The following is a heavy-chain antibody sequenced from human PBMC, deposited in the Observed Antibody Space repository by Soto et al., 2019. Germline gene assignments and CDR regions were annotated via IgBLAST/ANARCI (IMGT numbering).Heavy chain of an antibody. CDR3: ARFPIWLGELDY. CDR1: GASIGSGSYS. J-gene: IGHJ4*02. CDR2: LHHSGDT. V-gene: IGHV4-30-2*01. D-gene: IGHD3-10*01. Sequence: QLQLQESGSGLVRPSQTLSLTCTVSGASIGSGSYSWNWIRQPPGKGLEWIGYLHHSGDTYFNPCIRRRVSRSVDRSKNQFYLKLISVTAADTVVYYRARFPIWLGELDYWGQGTLITVSS.